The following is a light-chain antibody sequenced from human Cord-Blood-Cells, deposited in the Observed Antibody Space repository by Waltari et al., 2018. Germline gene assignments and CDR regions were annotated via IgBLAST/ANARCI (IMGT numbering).Light chain of an antibody. CDR3: QQYNSYSSSWT. Sequence: DIQMTQSPSTLSASVGDRVNITCRASQSISSWLAWYPQKPGKAPKLLIYKASSLESGVPSRFSGSGSGTEFTLTISSLQPDDFATYYCQQYNSYSSSWTVGQGTKVEIK. CDR2: KAS. J-gene: IGKJ1*01. V-gene: IGKV1-5*03. CDR1: QSISSW.